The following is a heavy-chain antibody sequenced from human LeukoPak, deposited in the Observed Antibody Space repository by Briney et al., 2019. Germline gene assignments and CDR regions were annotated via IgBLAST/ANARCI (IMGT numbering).Heavy chain of an antibody. D-gene: IGHD4-23*01. Sequence: PSETLSLTCTVSGGSISSDNYYWGWMRQTRGKGLDWIGSIYDSASTNYHPSLKSRVTIALDTSKNQVSLRLTSVTAADTAVYYCARCRDGGRGEAADYWGQGTLVTVSS. CDR2: IYDSAST. V-gene: IGHV4-39*07. J-gene: IGHJ4*02. CDR3: ARCRDGGRGEAADY. CDR1: GGSISSDNYY.